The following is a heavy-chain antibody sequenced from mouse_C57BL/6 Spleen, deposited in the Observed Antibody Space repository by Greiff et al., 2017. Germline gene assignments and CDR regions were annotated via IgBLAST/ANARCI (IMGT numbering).Heavy chain of an antibody. V-gene: IGHV1-64*01. CDR2: IHPYSGST. D-gene: IGHD4-1*01. CDR1: GYTFTSYW. CDR3: ATPTGRYAMDC. J-gene: IGHJ4*01. Sequence: QVQLQQPGAELVKPGASVKLSCKASGYTFTSYWMHWVKQRPGQGLEWIGMIHPYSGSTNYNQKFKSKATLTVDKSSSTAYMQLSSLTSEDSAVYYCATPTGRYAMDCWGQGTSVTVSS.